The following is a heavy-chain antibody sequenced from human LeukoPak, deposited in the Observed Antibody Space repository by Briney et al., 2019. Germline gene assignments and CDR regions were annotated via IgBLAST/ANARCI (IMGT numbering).Heavy chain of an antibody. D-gene: IGHD3-10*01. J-gene: IGHJ4*02. V-gene: IGHV4-34*01. CDR3: ARELPFYYGSGSYYRKAQYYFDY. CDR1: GGSFSGYY. CDR2: INHSGST. Sequence: KPSETLSLTCAVYGGSFSGYYWSWIRQPPGKGLEWIGEINHSGSTNYNPSLKSRVTISVDTSKNQFSLKLSSVTAADTAVYYCARELPFYYGSGSYYRKAQYYFDYWGQGTLVTVSS.